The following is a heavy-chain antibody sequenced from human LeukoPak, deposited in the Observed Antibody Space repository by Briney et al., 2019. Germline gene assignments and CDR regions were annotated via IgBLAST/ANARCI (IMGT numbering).Heavy chain of an antibody. J-gene: IGHJ5*02. CDR1: GGSSSGYY. Sequence: SETPSLTCAVYGGSSSGYYWSWIRQPPGKGLEWIGEINHSGSTNYNPSLKSRVTISVDTSKNQFSLKLSSVTAADTAVYYCARRVVAAARNWFDPWGQGTLVTVSS. V-gene: IGHV4-34*01. CDR2: INHSGST. CDR3: ARRVVAAARNWFDP. D-gene: IGHD6-25*01.